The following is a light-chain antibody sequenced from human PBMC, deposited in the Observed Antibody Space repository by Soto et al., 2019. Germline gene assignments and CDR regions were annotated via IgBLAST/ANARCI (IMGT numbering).Light chain of an antibody. J-gene: IGKJ5*01. Sequence: EIVMTQSPGTLSVSPGERVTLSCRASQSVRNNLAWYQQKPGQGPRLFIYGASTRATGIPARFSGSGSGTDFTLAIKRLEPDDFAVYYCKQRNDWPITFGQGTRLDIK. V-gene: IGKV3D-15*01. CDR3: KQRNDWPIT. CDR1: QSVRNN. CDR2: GAS.